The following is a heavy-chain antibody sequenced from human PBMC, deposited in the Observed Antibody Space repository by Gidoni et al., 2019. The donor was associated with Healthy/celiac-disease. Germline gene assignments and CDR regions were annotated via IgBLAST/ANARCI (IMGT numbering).Heavy chain of an antibody. V-gene: IGHV4-31*03. CDR2: SYYSGST. CDR1: GGSISSGGYY. J-gene: IGHJ4*02. Sequence: QVQLQESGPGLVKPSQTLSLTCTVSGGSISSGGYYWSWIRQHPGKGLEWIGYSYYSGSTYYNPSLKSRVTISVDTSKNQFSLKLSSVTAADTAVYYCARDCGGSSGWSVEFDYWGQGTLVTVSS. CDR3: ARDCGGSSGWSVEFDY. D-gene: IGHD6-19*01.